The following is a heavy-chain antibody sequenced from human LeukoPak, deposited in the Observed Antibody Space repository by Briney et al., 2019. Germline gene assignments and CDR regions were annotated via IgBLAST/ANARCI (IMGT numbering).Heavy chain of an antibody. J-gene: IGHJ4*02. CDR2: IIPIFGTA. CDR1: GGTFSSYA. V-gene: IGHV1-69*01. Sequence: SVKVSCKASGGTFSSYAISWVRQAPGQGLEWMGGIIPIFGTANYAQKFQGRVTITADESTSTAYMELSSLRSEDTAVYYCARGVSGVCSSTSCYANSDYWGQGTLVTVSS. CDR3: ARGVSGVCSSTSCYANSDY. D-gene: IGHD2-2*01.